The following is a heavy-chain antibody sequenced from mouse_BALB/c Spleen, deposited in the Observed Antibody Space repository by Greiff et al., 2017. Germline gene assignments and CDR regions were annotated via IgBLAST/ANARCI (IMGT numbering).Heavy chain of an antibody. J-gene: IGHJ2*01. Sequence: EVKLVESGGGLVQPGGSRKLSCAASGFTFSSFGMHWVRQAPEKGLEWVAYISSGSSTIYYADTVKGRFTISRDNPKNTLFLQMTSLRSEDTAMYYCATYGYDGGYFDYWGQGTTLTVSS. CDR1: GFTFSSFG. CDR3: ATYGYDGGYFDY. CDR2: ISSGSSTI. D-gene: IGHD2-2*01. V-gene: IGHV5-17*02.